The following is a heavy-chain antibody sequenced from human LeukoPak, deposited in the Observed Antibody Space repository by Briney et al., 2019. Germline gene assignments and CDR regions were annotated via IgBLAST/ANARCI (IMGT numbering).Heavy chain of an antibody. Sequence: EGSLRLSCAASGFTFSSYAIHWVRQAPGKGLEWVSSITASSTAIYSADSVKGRFTISRDNAKNFLYLQMNSLRAEDTAVYYCARTYYDILTGYNPYFDYWGQGILVTVSS. V-gene: IGHV3-21*01. CDR1: GFTFSSYA. CDR2: ITASSTAI. CDR3: ARTYYDILTGYNPYFDY. J-gene: IGHJ4*02. D-gene: IGHD3-9*01.